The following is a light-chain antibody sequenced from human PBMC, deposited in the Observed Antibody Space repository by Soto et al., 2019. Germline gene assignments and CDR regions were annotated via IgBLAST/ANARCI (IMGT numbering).Light chain of an antibody. CDR2: DAS. Sequence: VWTQSPATLSLSPGERATLSCRARQSVSSYLAWYQQKPGQAPRLLIYDASNRATGIPARFSGSGSGTDFTLTISSLEPEDFAVYYCQQRSNWPPLTFGGGTKVDIK. CDR3: QQRSNWPPLT. V-gene: IGKV3-11*01. CDR1: QSVSSY. J-gene: IGKJ4*01.